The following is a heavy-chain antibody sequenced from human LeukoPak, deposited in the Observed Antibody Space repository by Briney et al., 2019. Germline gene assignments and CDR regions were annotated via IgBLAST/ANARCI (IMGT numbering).Heavy chain of an antibody. V-gene: IGHV3-23*01. CDR1: GFTFNKFA. CDR2: IGSSGATI. D-gene: IGHD2-8*01. CDR3: AKVAVGPLSRPTHVALYYGMDV. Sequence: PGRSLRVSCEAAGFTFNKFAMSWVRQDPGKGPEWVSGIGSSGATIFYADSVKGRYTISRDNSKNTVYLEMNNLRAEDTAIYYCAKVAVGPLSRPTHVALYYGMDVWGQGTTVTVSS. J-gene: IGHJ6*02.